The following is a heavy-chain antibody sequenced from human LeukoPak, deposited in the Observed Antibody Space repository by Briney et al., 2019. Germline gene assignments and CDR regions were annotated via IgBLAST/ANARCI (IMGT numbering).Heavy chain of an antibody. CDR1: GFTFSSYS. Sequence: GGSLRLSCAASGFTFSSYSMNWVRRAPGKGLEWVSYISSSSSTIYYADSVKGRFTISRDNAKNSLYLQMNSLRAEDTAVYYCARDRPIYYGSETRGQGTLVTVSS. CDR3: ARDRPIYYGSET. J-gene: IGHJ4*02. CDR2: ISSSSSTI. V-gene: IGHV3-48*01. D-gene: IGHD3-10*01.